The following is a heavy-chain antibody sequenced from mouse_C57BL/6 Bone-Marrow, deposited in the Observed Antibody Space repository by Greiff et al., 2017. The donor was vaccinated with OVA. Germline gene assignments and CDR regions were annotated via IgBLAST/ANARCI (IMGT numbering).Heavy chain of an antibody. V-gene: IGHV8-8*01. D-gene: IGHD3-2*02. Sequence: QVTLKESGPGILQPSQTLSLTCSFSGFSLSTFGMGVGWIRPPSGKGLEWLAHIWWDDDKYYNPVLKSRLTISKDTSKNQVFLKIANVDTADTATYYCARWRQLRLPLYAMDYWGQGTSVTVSS. J-gene: IGHJ4*01. CDR3: ARWRQLRLPLYAMDY. CDR2: IWWDDDK. CDR1: GFSLSTFGMG.